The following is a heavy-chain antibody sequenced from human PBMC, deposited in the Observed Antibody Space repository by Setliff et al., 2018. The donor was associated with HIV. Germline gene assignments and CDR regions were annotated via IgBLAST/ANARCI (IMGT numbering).Heavy chain of an antibody. D-gene: IGHD6-13*01. Sequence: ASVKVSCKASGDAFTDYYIHWVRQAPGQGLEWMGWINPNSGGTNYAQKFQGRVTMTRDTSISTAFMDLSRLRSDDTAVYYCARDLGYKSSWYGAFDIWGQGTMVTVSS. J-gene: IGHJ3*02. CDR1: GDAFTDYY. CDR3: ARDLGYKSSWYGAFDI. V-gene: IGHV1-2*02. CDR2: INPNSGGT.